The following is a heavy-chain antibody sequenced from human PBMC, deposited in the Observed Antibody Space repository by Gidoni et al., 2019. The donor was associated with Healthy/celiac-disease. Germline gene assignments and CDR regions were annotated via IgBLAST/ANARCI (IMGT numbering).Heavy chain of an antibody. D-gene: IGHD3-10*01. CDR1: GGSISSYY. V-gene: IGHV4-59*01. J-gene: IGHJ4*02. CDR3: AREGGNSGFVDY. CDR2: IYYSGST. Sequence: QVQLQESGPGLVKPSETLSLTCTVSGGSISSYYWCWIRQPPGKGLKWIGYIYYSGSTNYNPSLKSRVTISVDTSKNQFSLKLSSVTAADTAVYYCAREGGNSGFVDYWGQGTLVTVSS.